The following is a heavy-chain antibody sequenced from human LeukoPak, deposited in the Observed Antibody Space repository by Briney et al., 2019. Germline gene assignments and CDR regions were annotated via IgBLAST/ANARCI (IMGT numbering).Heavy chain of an antibody. D-gene: IGHD3-9*01. CDR3: PKAAYDILTGYYPGYFDL. CDR1: GFTFSSYS. CDR2: ISSSSSYI. Sequence: GGSLRLSCAASGFTFSSYSMNWIRQAPGKGLKWVSSISSSSSYIYYADSVNGRFTISRDNAKNSLYLQMNSLRAEDTTVFYWPKAAYDILTGYYPGYFDLWGRGTLVTVSS. J-gene: IGHJ2*01. V-gene: IGHV3-21*01.